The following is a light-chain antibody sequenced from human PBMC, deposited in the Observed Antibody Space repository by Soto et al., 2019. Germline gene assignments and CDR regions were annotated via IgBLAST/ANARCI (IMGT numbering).Light chain of an antibody. CDR3: QQVNSYPLT. CDR1: QDVSND. J-gene: IGKJ5*01. CDR2: GAS. V-gene: IGKV1-17*02. Sequence: DIQMTQSPPSLSASVGDRVTITCRASQDVSNDLGWFQQKPGKAPKRLIFGASNLESGVPSRFSGTGSGTEFILTISNLQPEDFATYYCQQVNSYPLTFGQGTRLEIK.